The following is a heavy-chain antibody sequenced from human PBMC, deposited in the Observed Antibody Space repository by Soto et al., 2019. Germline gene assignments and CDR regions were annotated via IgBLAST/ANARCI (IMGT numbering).Heavy chain of an antibody. CDR2: IYYSGST. CDR3: ARELGYGDYSRYYFDY. Sequence: SETLSLTCTVSGGSISSGGYYWSWIRQHPGKGLEWIGYIYYSGSTYYNPSLKSRVTISVDTSKNQFSLKLSSVTAADTAVYYCARELGYGDYSRYYFDYWGQGTLVTVSS. D-gene: IGHD4-17*01. V-gene: IGHV4-31*03. J-gene: IGHJ4*02. CDR1: GGSISSGGYY.